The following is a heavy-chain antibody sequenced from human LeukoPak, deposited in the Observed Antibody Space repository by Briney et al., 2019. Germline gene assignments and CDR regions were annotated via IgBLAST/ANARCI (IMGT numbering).Heavy chain of an antibody. Sequence: GGSLRLSCSASGFSVTNGWMSWVRQASGKGLEWVGRIKDRTDGGTTAYAAPVKGRFTISREDSKNTVYLEMNSLKTEDTAVYFCTTATVVWGVSAYWGQGTLVTVSS. J-gene: IGHJ4*02. CDR2: IKDRTDGGTT. V-gene: IGHV3-15*01. CDR3: TTATVVWGVSAY. D-gene: IGHD3-10*01. CDR1: GFSVTNGW.